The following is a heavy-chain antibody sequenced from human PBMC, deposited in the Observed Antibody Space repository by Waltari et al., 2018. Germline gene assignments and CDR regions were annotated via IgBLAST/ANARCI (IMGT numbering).Heavy chain of an antibody. CDR3: ARHTVATITCPFDY. V-gene: IGHV4-39*01. J-gene: IGHJ4*02. Sequence: QLQLQESGPGLVKPSATLSLTCTVSGCSISSSSYYWGWIRQPPGKGLEWIGSIYYSGSTYYNPSLKSRVTISVDTSKNQFSLKLSSVTAADTAVYYCARHTVATITCPFDYWGQGTLVTVSS. D-gene: IGHD5-12*01. CDR2: IYYSGST. CDR1: GCSISSSSYY.